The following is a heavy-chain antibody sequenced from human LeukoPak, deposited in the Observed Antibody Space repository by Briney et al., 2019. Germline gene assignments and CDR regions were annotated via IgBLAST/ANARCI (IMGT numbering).Heavy chain of an antibody. CDR1: GYTFISYA. Sequence: ASVKVSCKASGYTFISYAISWVRQAPGQGLEWMGWIRTYNGNTNYAQKLQDRVTMTTDTSTSTAYMELRSLRSDDTAVYYCLRRGDYGDYWGQGTLVTVSS. V-gene: IGHV1-18*01. D-gene: IGHD4-17*01. J-gene: IGHJ4*02. CDR2: IRTYNGNT. CDR3: LRRGDYGDY.